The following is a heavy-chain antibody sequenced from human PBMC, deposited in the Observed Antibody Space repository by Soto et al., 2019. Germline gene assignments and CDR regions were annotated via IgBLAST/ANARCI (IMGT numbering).Heavy chain of an antibody. D-gene: IGHD3-3*01. Sequence: GGSLRLSCAASGVTVSSNYMSWVRQAPGKGLEWVSVIYSGGSTYYADSVKGRFTISRDNSKNTLCLQMNSLRAEDTAVYYCARVWGDFCSGYYGQHYYMDFWGQGSTVPVAS. CDR1: GVTVSSNY. CDR2: IYSGGST. CDR3: ARVWGDFCSGYYGQHYYMDF. J-gene: IGHJ6*03. V-gene: IGHV3-66*01.